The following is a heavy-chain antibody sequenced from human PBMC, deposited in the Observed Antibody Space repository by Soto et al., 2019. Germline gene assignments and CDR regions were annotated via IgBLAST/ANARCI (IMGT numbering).Heavy chain of an antibody. CDR1: GFTLSMSA. CDR2: ISDSGDRT. J-gene: IGHJ3*01. D-gene: IGHD3-16*02. CDR3: AKDRGIIVKAGDAFDV. Sequence: GSLRLSCASSGFTLSMSAVNWVRQAPGKGLEWVSYISDSGDRTYYADSVKGRFTISRDRSKNTVSLQMDSLRAEDTAVYYCAKDRGIIVKAGDAFDVWGQGTKVTVS. V-gene: IGHV3-23*01.